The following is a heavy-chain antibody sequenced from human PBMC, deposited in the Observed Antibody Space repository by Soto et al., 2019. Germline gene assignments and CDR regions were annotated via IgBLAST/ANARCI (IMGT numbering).Heavy chain of an antibody. CDR1: GGSISSYY. V-gene: IGHV4-59*01. CDR2: IYYSGST. CDR3: ARGHSEQQQLVHYFDY. J-gene: IGHJ4*02. Sequence: SETLSLTCTVSGGSISSYYWSWIRQPPGKGLEWIGYIYYSGSTNYNPSLKSRVTISVDTSKNQFSLKLSSVTAADTAVYYCARGHSEQQQLVHYFDYWGQGTLVTVSS. D-gene: IGHD6-13*01.